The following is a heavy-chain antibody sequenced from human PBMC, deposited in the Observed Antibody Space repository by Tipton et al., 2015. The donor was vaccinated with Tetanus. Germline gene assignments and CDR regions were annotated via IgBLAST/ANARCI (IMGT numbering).Heavy chain of an antibody. D-gene: IGHD6-13*01. V-gene: IGHV3-30-3*01. J-gene: IGHJ5*02. CDR3: ARDLVRGIAADGFDP. CDR2: ISYDGSNK. CDR1: GFTFSSYA. Sequence: QVQLVQSGGGVVQPGRSLRLSCAASGFTFSSYAMHWVRQAPGKGLEWVAVISYDGSNKYYADSVKGRFTISRDNAKNSLYLQMDSLRDEDTAVYYCARDLVRGIAADGFDPWGQGTLVTVSS.